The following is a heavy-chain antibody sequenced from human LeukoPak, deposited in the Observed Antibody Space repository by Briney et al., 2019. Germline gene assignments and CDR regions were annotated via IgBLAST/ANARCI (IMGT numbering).Heavy chain of an antibody. J-gene: IGHJ4*02. CDR2: INPNSGGT. D-gene: IGHD6-13*01. CDR3: ARALTASSWLDY. Sequence: ASVKVSCKASGYTFTGYYMHWVRQAPGQGLEWMGWINPNSGGTNCAQKFQGRVTMTRDTSISTAYMELSRLRSDDTAVYYCARALTASSWLDYWGQGTLVTVSS. V-gene: IGHV1-2*02. CDR1: GYTFTGYY.